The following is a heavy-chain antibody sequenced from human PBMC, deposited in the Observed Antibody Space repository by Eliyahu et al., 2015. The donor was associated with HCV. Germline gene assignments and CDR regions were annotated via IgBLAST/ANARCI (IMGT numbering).Heavy chain of an antibody. J-gene: IGHJ4*02. CDR1: GFTFSNXG. V-gene: IGHV3-23*01. D-gene: IGHD5-12*01. CDR2: IIPAAGST. CDR3: AKPTYSFGYTFDS. Sequence: EVVLLESGGGXVQPGGSXRLSCIGXGFTFSNXGXGWVRQAPGKGLEWVSYIIPAAGSTYYTDSVKGRFTVSRDNSKNTLYLQMDSLRVEDTARYFCAKPTYSFGYTFDSWGPGTLVTVS.